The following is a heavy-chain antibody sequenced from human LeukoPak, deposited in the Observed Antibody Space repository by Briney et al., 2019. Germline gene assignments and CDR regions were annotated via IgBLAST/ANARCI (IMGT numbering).Heavy chain of an antibody. J-gene: IGHJ4*02. D-gene: IGHD2-21*01. CDR1: GFTFSDYY. Sequence: SRGSLRLSCAASGFTFSDYYMSWIRQAPGTGLEWVSYISSKSGDTIYYADSVKGRFTISRDNAKNSLYLQMNSLRAEDTAIYYCARVKGSYSFDYSGQGTLVTVSS. V-gene: IGHV3-11*04. CDR2: ISSKSGDTI. CDR3: ARVKGSYSFDY.